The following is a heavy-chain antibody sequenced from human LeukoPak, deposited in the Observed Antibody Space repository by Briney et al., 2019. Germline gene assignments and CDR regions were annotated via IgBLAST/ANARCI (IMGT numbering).Heavy chain of an antibody. CDR2: IYSGGST. Sequence: TGGSLRLSCAASGFTVSSNYLSWVRQAPGKGLDWVSVIYSGGSTYYADSVKGRFTISRDNSKNTMYLQMNSLAAGDTAIYYCARGPTMYGLDVWGQGTTVTVSS. V-gene: IGHV3-53*01. CDR1: GFTVSSNY. CDR3: ARGPTMYGLDV. J-gene: IGHJ6*02.